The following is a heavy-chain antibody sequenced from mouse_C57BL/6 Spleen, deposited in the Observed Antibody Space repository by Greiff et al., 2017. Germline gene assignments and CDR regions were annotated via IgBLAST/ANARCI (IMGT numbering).Heavy chain of an antibody. CDR1: GYAFSSSW. D-gene: IGHD2-4*01. Sequence: QVQLQQSGPELVKPGASVKISCKASGYAFSSSWMNWVKQRPGKGLEWIGRIYPGDGDTNYNGKFKGKATLTADKSSSTAYMKLSRLTSEDSAVYFCARWSYYDYDGYAMDYWGQGTSVTVSS. V-gene: IGHV1-82*01. CDR3: ARWSYYDYDGYAMDY. J-gene: IGHJ4*01. CDR2: IYPGDGDT.